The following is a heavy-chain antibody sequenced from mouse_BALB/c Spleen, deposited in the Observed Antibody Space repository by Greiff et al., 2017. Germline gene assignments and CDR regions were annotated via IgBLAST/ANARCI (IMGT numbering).Heavy chain of an antibody. Sequence: QVQLQQSGAELARPGASVKLSCKASGYTFTSYWMQWVKQRPGQGLVWIGAIYPGDGDTRYTQKFKGKATLTADKSSSTAYMQLSSLASEDSAVYYCARSNWDVYYFDYWGQGTTLTVSS. D-gene: IGHD4-1*01. CDR3: ARSNWDVYYFDY. CDR1: GYTFTSYW. J-gene: IGHJ2*01. V-gene: IGHV1-87*01. CDR2: IYPGDGDT.